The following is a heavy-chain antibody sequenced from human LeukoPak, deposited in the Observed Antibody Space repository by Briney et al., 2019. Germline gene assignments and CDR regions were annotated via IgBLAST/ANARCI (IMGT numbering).Heavy chain of an antibody. CDR3: ARDSFLLEGVSYDRGVSDY. CDR2: ISSSGSYI. D-gene: IGHD1-26*01. Sequence: GGSLRLSCAASGFTFSSYSMNWVRQAPGKGLEWVSSISSSGSYIYYADSVKARFTISRDNAKNSLYLKMNSLSAEDTAVYYCARDSFLLEGVSYDRGVSDYWGQGTLVTVSS. J-gene: IGHJ4*02. V-gene: IGHV3-21*01. CDR1: GFTFSSYS.